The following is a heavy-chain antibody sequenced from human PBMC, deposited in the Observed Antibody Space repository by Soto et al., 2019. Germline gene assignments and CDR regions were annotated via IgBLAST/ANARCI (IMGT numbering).Heavy chain of an antibody. CDR2: IYYSGST. CDR3: ARGRGEYQPNNWFDP. V-gene: IGHV4-39*01. J-gene: IGHJ5*02. CDR1: GGSISSSSYY. D-gene: IGHD2-2*01. Sequence: QLQLQESGPGLVKPSETLSLTCTVSGGSISSSSYYWGWIRQPPGKGLEWIGSIYYSGSTYYNPSLKSRVTISVDTSKNQFSLKLSSVTAADTAVYYCARGRGEYQPNNWFDPWGQGTLVTVSS.